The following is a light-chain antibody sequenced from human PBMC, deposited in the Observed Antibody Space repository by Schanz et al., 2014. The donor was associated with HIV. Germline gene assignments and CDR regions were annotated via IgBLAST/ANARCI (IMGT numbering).Light chain of an antibody. J-gene: IGLJ2*01. CDR1: SGDIGPYDY. V-gene: IGLV2-14*03. CDR3: SSYTTGSTVV. Sequence: QSALTQPASMSGSPGQSITISCTGTSGDIGPYDYVSWYQQHPGQAPKLLIYDVTDRPSGISNRFSGSKSGYTASLTISRXXXEDEAEYFCSSYTTGSTVVFGGGTKLTVL. CDR2: DVT.